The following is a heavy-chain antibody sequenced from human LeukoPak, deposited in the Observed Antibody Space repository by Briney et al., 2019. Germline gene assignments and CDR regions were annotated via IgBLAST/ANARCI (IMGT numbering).Heavy chain of an antibody. CDR2: IYYSGST. D-gene: IGHD1-26*01. J-gene: IGHJ4*02. V-gene: IGHV4-59*01. CDR3: ARGPYSGSYEFDY. CDR1: GGSISSYY. Sequence: PSETLSLPCTVSGGSISSYYWSWIRQPPGKGLEWIGYIYYSGSTNYNPSLKSRVTISVDTSKNQFSLKLSSVTAADTAVYYCARGPYSGSYEFDYWGQGTLVTVSS.